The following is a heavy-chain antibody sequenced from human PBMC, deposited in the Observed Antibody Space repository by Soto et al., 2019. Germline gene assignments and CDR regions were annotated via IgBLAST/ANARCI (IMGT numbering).Heavy chain of an antibody. D-gene: IGHD2-8*01. CDR1: GVSIGNNNC. V-gene: IGHV4-4*02. Sequence: PSETLSLTCGVSGVSIGNNNCWSWVRQPPGEGLEWIGEICHDGNTYYTPSLKSRVTISMDKPNNQFSLTVTSLTAADTAVYYCARARRRGSVVGVYYGLDVWGQGTRVT. CDR3: ARARRRGSVVGVYYGLDV. J-gene: IGHJ6*02. CDR2: ICHDGNT.